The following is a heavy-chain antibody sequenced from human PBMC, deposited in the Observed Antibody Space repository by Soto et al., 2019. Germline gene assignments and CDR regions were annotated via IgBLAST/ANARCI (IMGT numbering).Heavy chain of an antibody. CDR1: GYTFTKCG. CDR2: ISAYNGNT. CDR3: AREVAVAGGEYDY. Sequence: QVQLGQSGAEVKNPGASVKVTWKAYGYTFTKCGIGWVRQAHGQGLEWMGWISAYNGNTNYAQKLQGRVTMTTDTSTSTAYMELRSLRSDDTAVYYCAREVAVAGGEYDYWGQGTLVTVSS. D-gene: IGHD6-13*01. V-gene: IGHV1-18*01. J-gene: IGHJ4*02.